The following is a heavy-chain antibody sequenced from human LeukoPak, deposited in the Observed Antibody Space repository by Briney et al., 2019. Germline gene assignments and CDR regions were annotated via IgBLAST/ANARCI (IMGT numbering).Heavy chain of an antibody. Sequence: ASVKVSCKASGYTFTIYDINWVRQATGQGLEWMGWMNPNSGDTNYAQKLQGRVTMTTDTSTSTAYMELRSLRSDDTAVYYCARVALAAAGKRFDYWGQGTLVTVSS. V-gene: IGHV1-18*01. CDR2: MNPNSGDT. CDR3: ARVALAAAGKRFDY. J-gene: IGHJ4*02. CDR1: GYTFTIYD. D-gene: IGHD6-13*01.